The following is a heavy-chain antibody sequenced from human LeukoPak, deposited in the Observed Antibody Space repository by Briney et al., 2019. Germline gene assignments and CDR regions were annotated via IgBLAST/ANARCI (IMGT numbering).Heavy chain of an antibody. D-gene: IGHD3-22*01. Sequence: GRSLRLSCAASGFTFTTYGMNWLRQAPGKGLEWVSYLNGRSNSIYYAESVKGRFTISRDNAKNSLYLQMNSLRDEDTAVYYCARDFRYRDSSGYYSFDYWGQGTLVTVSS. CDR3: ARDFRYRDSSGYYSFDY. CDR2: LNGRSNSI. V-gene: IGHV3-48*02. CDR1: GFTFTTYG. J-gene: IGHJ4*02.